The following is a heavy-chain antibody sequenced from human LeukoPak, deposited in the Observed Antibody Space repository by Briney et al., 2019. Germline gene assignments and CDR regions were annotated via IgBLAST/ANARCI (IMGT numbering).Heavy chain of an antibody. CDR1: GFTFSTSR. J-gene: IGHJ4*02. D-gene: IGHD4-17*01. CDR2: ISSSRDYL. CDR3: AKDDDGHHHGVDH. V-gene: IGHV3-21*04. Sequence: PGGSLRPSRAPAGFTFSTSRLNSVRQAPGKWLEWVSSISSSRDYLYYADSVKARFTISRDNSMSPLYLQMSSLRADDTPCYYCAKDDDGHHHGVDHWGQGTLVTVSS.